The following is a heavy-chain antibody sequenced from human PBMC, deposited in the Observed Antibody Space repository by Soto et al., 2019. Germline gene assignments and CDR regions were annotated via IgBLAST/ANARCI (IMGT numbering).Heavy chain of an antibody. CDR2: ISYDGSNK. Sequence: GWSLRLSCAASGFTFSSYGMHWVRQAPGKGLEWVAVISYDGSNKYYADSVKGRFTISRDNSKNTLYLQMNSLRAEDTAVYYCAKAAYYDTRRYYYYGMDVWGQGTTVTVSS. D-gene: IGHD3-9*01. V-gene: IGHV3-30*18. CDR3: AKAAYYDTRRYYYYGMDV. J-gene: IGHJ6*02. CDR1: GFTFSSYG.